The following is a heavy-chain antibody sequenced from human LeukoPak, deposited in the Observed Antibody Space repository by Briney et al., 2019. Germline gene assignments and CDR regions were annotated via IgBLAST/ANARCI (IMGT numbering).Heavy chain of an antibody. V-gene: IGHV1-18*01. CDR1: GYTFTSYG. CDR3: ARQRYYYYDSSSFVSHAFDI. CDR2: ISAYNGNT. J-gene: IGHJ3*02. Sequence: ASVKVSCKASGYTFTSYGISWVRQAPGQGLEWMGWISAYNGNTNYAQKLQGRVTMTTDTSTSTAYMELRSLRSDDTAVYYCARQRYYYYDSSSFVSHAFDIWGQGTMVTVSS. D-gene: IGHD3-22*01.